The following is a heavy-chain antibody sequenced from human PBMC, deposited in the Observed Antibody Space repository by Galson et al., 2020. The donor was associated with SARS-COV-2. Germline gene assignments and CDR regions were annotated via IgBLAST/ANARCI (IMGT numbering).Heavy chain of an antibody. Sequence: ASETLSLTCTVSGGSISTNNYFWGWIRQPPGKGLEWIGSIYYGGTTYYNPSLKSRLTISMDTSKNQFSLNLSSVTAADTAVYYCSRDQCYGSSWSIVDPLDHWGQGTLVTVSS. CDR3: SRDQCYGSSWSIVDPLDH. CDR2: IYYGGTT. J-gene: IGHJ4*02. V-gene: IGHV4-39*07. D-gene: IGHD6-13*01. CDR1: GGSISTNNYF.